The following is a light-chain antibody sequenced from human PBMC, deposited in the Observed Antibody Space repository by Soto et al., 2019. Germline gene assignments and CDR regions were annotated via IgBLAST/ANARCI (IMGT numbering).Light chain of an antibody. CDR1: SSDVGKYDY. J-gene: IGLJ3*02. Sequence: QSVLTQPPSASGSPGQSVTISCTGTSSDVGKYDYVSWYQHHPGKAPKVMIYDVSKRPSGVPDRFSGSKSGNTASLTISGLQAEDEADYYCCSYAGTYTWVFGGGTKLTVL. CDR3: CSYAGTYTWV. V-gene: IGLV2-11*01. CDR2: DVS.